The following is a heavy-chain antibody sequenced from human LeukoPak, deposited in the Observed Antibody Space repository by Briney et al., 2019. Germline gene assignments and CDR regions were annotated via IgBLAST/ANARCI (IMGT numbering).Heavy chain of an antibody. CDR2: IIPILGIA. CDR3: ALRPAGPWELLASDY. V-gene: IGHV1-69*04. J-gene: IGHJ4*02. D-gene: IGHD1-26*01. CDR1: RGTFSSYA. Sequence: SVKVSCKASRGTFSSYAISWARQTPGQGLEWMGRIIPILGIANYAQKFQGRVTITADKSTSTAYMELSSLRSEDTAVYYCALRPAGPWELLASDYWGQGTLVTVSS.